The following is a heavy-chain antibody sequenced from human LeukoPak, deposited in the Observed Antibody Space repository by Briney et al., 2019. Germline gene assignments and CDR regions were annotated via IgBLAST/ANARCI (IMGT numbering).Heavy chain of an antibody. CDR3: ARSQLPRYSFDN. CDR2: ISTYNGNT. V-gene: IGHV1-18*01. Sequence: ASVKVSCKASGYTFTSYGISWVRQAPGQGLEWLGWISTYNGNTHYAQKLQGRVTMTTDTSTTTAYMELRSLRSDDTAVYYCARSQLPRYSFDNWGQGTLVTVSS. CDR1: GYTFTSYG. D-gene: IGHD1-26*01. J-gene: IGHJ4*02.